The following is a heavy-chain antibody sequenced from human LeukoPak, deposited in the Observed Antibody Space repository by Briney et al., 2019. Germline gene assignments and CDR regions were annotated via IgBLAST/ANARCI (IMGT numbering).Heavy chain of an antibody. V-gene: IGHV3-21*01. Sequence: GGSLRLSCAASRFTFSSYSMNWVRQAPGKGLEWVSSISSSSSYIYYADSVKGRFTISRDNAKNSLYLQMNSLRAEDTAVYYCASEVGAMSGSSYWGQGTLVTVSS. CDR3: ASEVGAMSGSSY. J-gene: IGHJ4*02. CDR1: RFTFSSYS. CDR2: ISSSSSYI. D-gene: IGHD1-26*01.